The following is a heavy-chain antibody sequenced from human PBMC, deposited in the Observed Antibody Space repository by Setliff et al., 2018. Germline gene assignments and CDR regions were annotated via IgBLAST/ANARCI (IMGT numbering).Heavy chain of an antibody. J-gene: IGHJ5*02. CDR1: GGSISSSSYY. Sequence: SETLSLTCTVSGGSISSSSYYWGWIRQPPGKGLEWIGSIYYSGNTYYNASLKGRVTISGDTSKNQFSLKLTAVTAADTAIYYCARLPSKRIHYNFWSGSYNWFDPWGQGTLVTVSS. CDR2: IYYSGNT. V-gene: IGHV4-39*01. CDR3: ARLPSKRIHYNFWSGSYNWFDP. D-gene: IGHD3-3*01.